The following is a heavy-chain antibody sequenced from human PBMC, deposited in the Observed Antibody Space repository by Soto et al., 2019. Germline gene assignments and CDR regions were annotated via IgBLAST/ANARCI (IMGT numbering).Heavy chain of an antibody. J-gene: IGHJ4*02. V-gene: IGHV1-18*01. CDR1: GYTFTSYG. Sequence: QVQLVQSGAEVKKPGASVKVSCKASGYTFTSYGISWVRQAPGQGLEWMGWISAYNGNTNYAQKLQGRVTMTTDTSTSTAYMVLRSLRSDDTAVYYCARDSLGYYDSSGSDYWGQGTLVTVSS. D-gene: IGHD3-22*01. CDR3: ARDSLGYYDSSGSDY. CDR2: ISAYNGNT.